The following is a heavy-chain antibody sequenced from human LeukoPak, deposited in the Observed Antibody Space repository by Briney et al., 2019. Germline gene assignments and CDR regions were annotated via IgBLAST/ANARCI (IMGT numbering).Heavy chain of an antibody. CDR3: ARARRSIAARPRDAFDI. Sequence: SETLSLTCAVYGRSFSGYYWSWIRQPPGKGLEWIGEINHSGSTNYNPSLKSRVTISVDTSKNQFSLKLSSVTAADTAVYYCARARRSIAARPRDAFDIWGQGTMVTVSS. J-gene: IGHJ3*02. V-gene: IGHV4-34*01. CDR1: GRSFSGYY. D-gene: IGHD6-6*01. CDR2: INHSGST.